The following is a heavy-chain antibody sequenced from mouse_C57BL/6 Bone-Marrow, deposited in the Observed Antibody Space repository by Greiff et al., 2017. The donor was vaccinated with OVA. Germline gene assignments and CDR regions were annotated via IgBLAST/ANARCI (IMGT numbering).Heavy chain of an antibody. CDR1: GFSLTSYA. V-gene: IGHV2-9-1*01. D-gene: IGHD1-1*01. Sequence: VKVVESGPGLVAPSQSLSITCTVSGFSLTSYAISWVRQPPGKGLEWLGVIWTGGGTNYNSALKSRLSISKDNSKSQVFLKMNSLQTDDTARYYCARNSPVVVYWYFDVWGTGTTVTVSS. CDR3: ARNSPVVVYWYFDV. CDR2: IWTGGGT. J-gene: IGHJ1*03.